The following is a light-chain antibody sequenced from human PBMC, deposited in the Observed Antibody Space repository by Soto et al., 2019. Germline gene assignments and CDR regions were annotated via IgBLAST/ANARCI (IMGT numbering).Light chain of an antibody. J-gene: IGKJ2*01. CDR1: QSVSSSY. CDR2: GAS. CDR3: QQFGTSPT. V-gene: IGKV3-20*01. Sequence: EIVLTQSPDTLSLSPGERSTLSCRASQSVSSSYLAWYQKKPGQAPRLLIYGASSRAYDIPDRFSGSGSGTYFTLTITRLEPEDFAVYYCQQFGTSPTFGQGTKLEIK.